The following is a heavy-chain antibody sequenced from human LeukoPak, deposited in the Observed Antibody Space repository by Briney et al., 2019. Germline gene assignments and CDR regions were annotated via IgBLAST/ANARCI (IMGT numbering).Heavy chain of an antibody. CDR2: INHSGRA. J-gene: IGHJ5*02. Sequence: SETLSLTCAVYGGSFSGYYWSWIRQPPGKGLEWIGEINHSGRANYNPSLKSRVTISIDTSKNQFSLRLSSVTAADTAVYYCARLVTYYYGSGSQQTSVPWGQGTLVTVSS. CDR3: ARLVTYYYGSGSQQTSVP. CDR1: GGSFSGYY. V-gene: IGHV4-34*01. D-gene: IGHD3-10*01.